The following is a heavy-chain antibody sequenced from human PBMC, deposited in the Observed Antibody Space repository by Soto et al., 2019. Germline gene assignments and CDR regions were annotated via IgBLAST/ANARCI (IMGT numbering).Heavy chain of an antibody. V-gene: IGHV3-23*01. J-gene: IGHJ4*02. D-gene: IGHD2-2*01. CDR1: GFTFNTYA. CDR2: IGTDSNT. CDR3: ARKYPGTRPFDY. Sequence: EVQLLESGGGLVQPGGSLRLSCVASGFTFNTYAMNWVRQAPGKGLAWVSAIGTDSNTYYADSVKGRFTISRDSSRTTLYLQMNSLRAEDTALYFCARKYPGTRPFDYWGQGTLVTVSS.